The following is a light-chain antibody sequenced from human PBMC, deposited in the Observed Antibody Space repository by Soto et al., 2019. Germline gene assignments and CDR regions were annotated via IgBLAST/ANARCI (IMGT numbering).Light chain of an antibody. Sequence: DVQMTQSPSTLSASVGERVTITCRASQSVSNWLAWYQQKPGKAPKLLIYDVSSLESGVPSRFSGSGSGTEFILTISSLQPDDFETYSCQHYDSYSWTLDQGTKVDIK. CDR2: DVS. CDR3: QHYDSYSWT. V-gene: IGKV1-5*01. CDR1: QSVSNW. J-gene: IGKJ1*01.